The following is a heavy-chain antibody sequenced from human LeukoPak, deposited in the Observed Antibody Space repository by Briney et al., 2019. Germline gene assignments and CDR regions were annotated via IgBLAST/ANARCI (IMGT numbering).Heavy chain of an antibody. V-gene: IGHV4-39*01. CDR3: ARHLYSGGYYF. CDR1: GGSISSSRYH. CDR2: IYYSGNT. Sequence: KPSETLSLTCTVSGGSISSSRYHWGWVRQPPGKGLEWIGNIYYSGNTYYNPSLKSRVTISVDTSKSQFSLKLTSVTAADTAVYYCARHLYSGGYYFWGQGTLVTVSS. D-gene: IGHD1-26*01. J-gene: IGHJ4*02.